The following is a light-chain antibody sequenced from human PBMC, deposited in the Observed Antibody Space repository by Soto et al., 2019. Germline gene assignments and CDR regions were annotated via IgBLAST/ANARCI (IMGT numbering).Light chain of an antibody. Sequence: ETVLTQSPDTLSLSPGEGATLSCRASQTVKNEYLAWYQQRRGLAPRLLIYGASSRATGIPDRFSGSGSGTDFTLTITRLEPEDFAVYYCQQYGTSPLTFGGGTKVEIK. V-gene: IGKV3-20*01. CDR3: QQYGTSPLT. CDR1: QTVKNEY. CDR2: GAS. J-gene: IGKJ4*01.